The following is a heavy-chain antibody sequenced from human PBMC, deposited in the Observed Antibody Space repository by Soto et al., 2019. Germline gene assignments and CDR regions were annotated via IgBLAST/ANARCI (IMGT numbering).Heavy chain of an antibody. CDR3: ASAVYVDYSDY. V-gene: IGHV1-3*05. CDR1: GYTFTTYA. J-gene: IGHJ4*02. Sequence: QVQLVQSGAEEKKPGASVKVSCKASGYTFTTYAIHWVRQAPGQSLEWMGWISAGNGNTKYSQKFQGRVTITRDTSASTAYMELSSLRSEDTAVYYCASAVYVDYSDYWGQGTLFTFSS. D-gene: IGHD3-16*01. CDR2: ISAGNGNT.